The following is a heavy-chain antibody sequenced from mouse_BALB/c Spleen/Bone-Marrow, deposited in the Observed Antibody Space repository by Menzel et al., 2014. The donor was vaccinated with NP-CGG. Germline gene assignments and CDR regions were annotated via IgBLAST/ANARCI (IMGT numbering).Heavy chain of an antibody. Sequence: EVQVVESGGGLVQPGRSLKISCAASGFDFSGFWMGWVRLAPGKGLEWIGEINPDSSTINHTPSLKDRFIISRDNAKNTLYLQMCKVRSEDTALYYCARLGYYGGFAYWGQGTLVTVSA. CDR1: GFDFSGFW. V-gene: IGHV4-1*02. CDR3: ARLGYYGGFAY. CDR2: INPDSSTI. J-gene: IGHJ3*01. D-gene: IGHD2-3*01.